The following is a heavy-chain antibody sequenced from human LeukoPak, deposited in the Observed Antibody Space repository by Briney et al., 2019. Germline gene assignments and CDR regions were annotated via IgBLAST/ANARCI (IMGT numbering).Heavy chain of an antibody. Sequence: GGSLRLSCAASGFTFRTYAMHWVRQAPGKGLEWVAVIWYDGSHQYYADSVKGRFSISRDNSKNTLYLQINSLRAEDTAVYYCARGRGRSGYENDASDIWGQGTGVTVSS. J-gene: IGHJ3*02. V-gene: IGHV3-33*01. CDR3: ARGRGRSGYENDASDI. D-gene: IGHD5-12*01. CDR2: IWYDGSHQ. CDR1: GFTFRTYA.